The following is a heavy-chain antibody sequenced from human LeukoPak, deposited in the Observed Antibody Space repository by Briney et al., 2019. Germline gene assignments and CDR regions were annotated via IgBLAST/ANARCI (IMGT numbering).Heavy chain of an antibody. D-gene: IGHD5-12*01. CDR3: ARVVKGGYDY. J-gene: IGHJ4*02. CDR2: ISTGSNYI. V-gene: IGHV3-21*01. Sequence: PGGSLRLSCAASGLTFSSYNINWVRQPPGKGLEWLSSISTGSNYIYYADSVRGRFTISRDNAINTLYLQMNSLRPDDTALYYCARVVKGGYDYWGQGTLVTVSS. CDR1: GLTFSSYN.